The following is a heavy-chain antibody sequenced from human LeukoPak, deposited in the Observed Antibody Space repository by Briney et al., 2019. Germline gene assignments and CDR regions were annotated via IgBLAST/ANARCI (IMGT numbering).Heavy chain of an antibody. CDR1: GDSVSSNSAA. V-gene: IGHV6-1*01. D-gene: IGHD5-24*01. J-gene: IGHJ6*02. Sequence: SQTLSLTCAISGDSVSSNSAAWNWIRQSPSRGLEWLGRTYYRSKWFNDYALSVKSRITINPDTSKNQFSLQLNSVTPEDTAVYYCARDQTEMATIMDYYYGMDVWGQGTTVTVSS. CDR2: TYYRSKWFN. CDR3: ARDQTEMATIMDYYYGMDV.